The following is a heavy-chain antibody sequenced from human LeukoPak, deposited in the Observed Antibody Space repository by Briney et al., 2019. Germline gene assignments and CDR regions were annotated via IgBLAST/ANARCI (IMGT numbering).Heavy chain of an antibody. CDR1: GFSFSSYS. CDR3: ARDRRPLLTYPDTFDI. V-gene: IGHV3-48*01. Sequence: PGGSLRLSCAASGFSFSSYSMNWVRQAPGKGLEWVSYISSSSTTIYYADSVEGRFTISRDNAKNSLYVQMNSLRAEDTAVYYCARDRRPLLTYPDTFDIWGQGTMVTVSS. J-gene: IGHJ3*02. CDR2: ISSSSTTI.